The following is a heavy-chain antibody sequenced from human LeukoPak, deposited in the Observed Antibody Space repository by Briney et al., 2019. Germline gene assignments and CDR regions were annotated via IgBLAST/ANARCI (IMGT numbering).Heavy chain of an antibody. CDR1: GGSFGGYY. CDR2: INHSGST. Sequence: SETLSPTCAIYGGSFGGYYWSWIRQPPGKGLEWIGEINHSGSTHYNPSLKSRVTISIDTTKNQFSLKLSSVTAADTALYYCAAPRDYSGTFDYWGQGALVTVSS. D-gene: IGHD4-11*01. V-gene: IGHV4-34*01. CDR3: AAPRDYSGTFDY. J-gene: IGHJ4*02.